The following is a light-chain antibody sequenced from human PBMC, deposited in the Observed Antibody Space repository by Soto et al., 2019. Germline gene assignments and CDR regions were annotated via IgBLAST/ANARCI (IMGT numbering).Light chain of an antibody. Sequence: DIQMTQSPSSLSASVGDRVTITCRASQSISSYLNWYQQKPGKAPKLLIYAASSLQSGVPSRFSGSGSGPDFTLTISSLQPEDFATYYCQQSYSTPDTCGQGTKLEIK. CDR3: QQSYSTPDT. J-gene: IGKJ2*01. V-gene: IGKV1-39*01. CDR2: AAS. CDR1: QSISSY.